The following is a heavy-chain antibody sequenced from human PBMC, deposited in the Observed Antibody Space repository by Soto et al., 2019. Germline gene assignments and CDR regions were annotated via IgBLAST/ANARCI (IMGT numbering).Heavy chain of an antibody. J-gene: IGHJ6*02. CDR3: ARDPPPVAGGYYYYGMDV. D-gene: IGHD6-19*01. CDR1: GGTFSSYT. V-gene: IGHV1-69*08. CDR2: IIPILGIA. Sequence: QVQLVQSGAAVKKPGSSVKVSCKASGGTFSSYTISWVRQAPGQGLEWMGRIIPILGIANYAQKFQGRVTITADKSTSTAYMELSSLRSEDTAVYYCARDPPPVAGGYYYYGMDVWGQGTTVTVSS.